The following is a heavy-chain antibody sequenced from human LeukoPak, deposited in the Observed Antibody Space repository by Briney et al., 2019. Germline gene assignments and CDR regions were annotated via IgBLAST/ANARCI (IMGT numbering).Heavy chain of an antibody. Sequence: SVKVSCKASGGTFSSYAISWVRQAPGQGLEWMGGIIPIFGTANYAQKFQGRVTITTDESTSTAYMELRSLRSEDTAVYYCARSGGSGRGNYMDVWGKGTTVTVSS. CDR2: IIPIFGTA. CDR1: GGTFSSYA. J-gene: IGHJ6*03. V-gene: IGHV1-69*05. D-gene: IGHD2-15*01. CDR3: ARSGGSGRGNYMDV.